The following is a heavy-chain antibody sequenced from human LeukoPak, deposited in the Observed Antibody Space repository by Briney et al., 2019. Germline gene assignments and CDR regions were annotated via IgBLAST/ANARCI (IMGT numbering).Heavy chain of an antibody. D-gene: IGHD4-17*01. CDR3: ARVHYGDNSMDV. CDR1: GAAISSYY. Sequence: SPSETLSLTCTVTGAAISSYYWSWIRQPPGKGLEWIGYIYYSGSTKYNPSLKSRVSISADTSKTQFSLKLSSVIAGDTAVYYCARVHYGDNSMDVWGKGTTVTVSS. J-gene: IGHJ6*03. V-gene: IGHV4-59*01. CDR2: IYYSGST.